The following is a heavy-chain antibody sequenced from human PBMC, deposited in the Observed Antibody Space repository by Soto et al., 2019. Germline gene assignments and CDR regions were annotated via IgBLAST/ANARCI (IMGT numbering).Heavy chain of an antibody. Sequence: EVQLVESGGGLVQPGGSLRLSCAASGFTFSSYWMHWVRQVPGKGLVWVSHINSDGSSTTYADSVKGRFTISRDNAQDMVYLQMNSLRAEDPAVYYCASPRYDGSGAPFDYWGQGTLVTVSS. V-gene: IGHV3-74*01. D-gene: IGHD3-22*01. J-gene: IGHJ4*02. CDR2: INSDGSST. CDR3: ASPRYDGSGAPFDY. CDR1: GFTFSSYW.